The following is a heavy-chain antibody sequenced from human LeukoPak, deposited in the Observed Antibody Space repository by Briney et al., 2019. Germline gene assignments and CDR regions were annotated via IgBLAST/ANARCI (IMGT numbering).Heavy chain of an antibody. Sequence: GGSPRLSCAASGFTFSDYYMSWIRQAPGKGLEWVSYISSSGSTIYYADSVKGRFTISRDNAKNSLYLQMNSLRAEDTAVYYCAREDPQTTVPEGMDVWGQGTTVTVSS. CDR3: AREDPQTTVPEGMDV. J-gene: IGHJ6*02. CDR2: ISSSGSTI. D-gene: IGHD4-17*01. V-gene: IGHV3-11*01. CDR1: GFTFSDYY.